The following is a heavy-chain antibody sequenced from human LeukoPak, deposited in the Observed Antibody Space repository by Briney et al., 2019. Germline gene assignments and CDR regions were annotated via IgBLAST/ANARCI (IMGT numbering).Heavy chain of an antibody. V-gene: IGHV3-7*01. D-gene: IGHD3-22*01. Sequence: QPGGSLRLPCAASGFTFSRFWMTWVRQAPGKGLEWVANIKEDGSKQNYVDSVKGRFTISRDNTRNSLYLEMNSLRAEDTAVYYCAREPRDSYDSSGYRSFGFWGQGGLVTVSS. J-gene: IGHJ4*02. CDR1: GFTFSRFW. CDR3: AREPRDSYDSSGYRSFGF. CDR2: IKEDGSKQ.